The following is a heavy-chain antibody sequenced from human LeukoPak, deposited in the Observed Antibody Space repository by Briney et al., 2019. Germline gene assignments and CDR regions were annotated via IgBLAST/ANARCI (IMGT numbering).Heavy chain of an antibody. Sequence: SETLSLTCTVSGDSISNSRWWTWVRHSPGKGLEWIGEIYRGGSAKYNPSLKSRVTMSMDKSKNQFSLELNSVTAADTAVYYCARVGYNGSGVLDYWGQGNLVTVSS. V-gene: IGHV4-4*02. CDR2: IYRGGSA. CDR1: GDSISNSRW. J-gene: IGHJ4*02. D-gene: IGHD1-26*01. CDR3: ARVGYNGSGVLDY.